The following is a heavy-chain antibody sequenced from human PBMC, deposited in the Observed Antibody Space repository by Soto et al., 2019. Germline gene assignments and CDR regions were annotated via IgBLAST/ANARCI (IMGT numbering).Heavy chain of an antibody. D-gene: IGHD3-10*01. CDR3: AREAYYYGSGSYRYFDY. V-gene: IGHV4-30-4*01. CDR1: GGSISSGDYY. Sequence: SETLSLTCTVSGGSISSGDYYWSWIRQPPGKGLEWIGYIYYSGSTYYNPSLKSRVTISVDTSKNQFSLKLSSVTAADTAVYYCAREAYYYGSGSYRYFDYWGQETLVTVSS. CDR2: IYYSGST. J-gene: IGHJ4*02.